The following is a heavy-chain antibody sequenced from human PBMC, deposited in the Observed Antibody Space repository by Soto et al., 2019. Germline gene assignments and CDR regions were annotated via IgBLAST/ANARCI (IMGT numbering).Heavy chain of an antibody. CDR1: GGSFSGYY. J-gene: IGHJ4*02. CDR3: ARGLGAYYDFWSGSTGQAFDY. V-gene: IGHV4-34*01. D-gene: IGHD3-3*01. Sequence: PSETLSLTCAVYGGSFSGYYWSWIRQPPGKGLEWIGEINHSGSTNYNPSLKSRVTISVDTSKNQFSLKLSSVTAADTAVYYCARGLGAYYDFWSGSTGQAFDYWGQGTLVAVSS. CDR2: INHSGST.